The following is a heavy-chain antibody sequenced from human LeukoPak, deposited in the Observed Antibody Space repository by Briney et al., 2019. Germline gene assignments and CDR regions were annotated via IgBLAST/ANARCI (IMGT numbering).Heavy chain of an antibody. J-gene: IGHJ3*02. CDR3: AKDVPIVVVPAALHDAFDI. Sequence: GGSLRLSCAASGFTVKDNFMSWVRQAPEKGLEWVSAISGSGGSTYYADSVKGRFTISRDNSKNTLYLQMNSLRAEDTAVYYCAKDVPIVVVPAALHDAFDIWGQGTMVTVSS. D-gene: IGHD2-2*01. CDR2: ISGSGGST. V-gene: IGHV3-23*01. CDR1: GFTVKDNF.